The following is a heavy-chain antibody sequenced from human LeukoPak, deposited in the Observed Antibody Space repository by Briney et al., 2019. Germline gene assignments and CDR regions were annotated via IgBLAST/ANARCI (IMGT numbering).Heavy chain of an antibody. CDR2: ISYDGSNK. J-gene: IGHJ6*02. Sequence: PGGSLRLSCAASGFTFSSYGMNWVRQAPGNGLEWVAVISYDGSNKYYADSVKGRFTISRDNSKNTLYLQMNSLRAEDTAVYYCARFSVVASPYYYYGMDVWGQRTTVTVSS. CDR1: GFTFSSYG. D-gene: IGHD2-15*01. CDR3: ARFSVVASPYYYYGMDV. V-gene: IGHV3-30*03.